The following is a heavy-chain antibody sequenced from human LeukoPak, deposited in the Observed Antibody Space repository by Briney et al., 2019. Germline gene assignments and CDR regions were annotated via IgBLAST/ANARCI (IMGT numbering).Heavy chain of an antibody. CDR1: GYTFTSYY. CDR3: AREYSSSSDYYYGMDV. J-gene: IGHJ6*02. V-gene: IGHV1-46*01. Sequence: ASVKASCKASGYTFTSYYMHWVRQAPGQGLEWMGIINPSGGSTSYAQKFQGRVTMTRDTSTSTVYMELSSLRSEDTAVYYCAREYSSSSDYYYGMDVWGQGTTVTVSS. D-gene: IGHD6-6*01. CDR2: INPSGGST.